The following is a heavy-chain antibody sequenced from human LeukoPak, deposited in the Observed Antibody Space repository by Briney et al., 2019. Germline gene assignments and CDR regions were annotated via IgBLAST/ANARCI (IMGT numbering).Heavy chain of an antibody. J-gene: IGHJ4*02. CDR3: AREKPYFDGSGNYYGGVFDY. V-gene: IGHV4-34*01. CDR1: GGSFSGYY. Sequence: SETLSLTCAVYGGSFSGYYWSWIRQPPGKGLEWIGEINNSGGTDYNPSLKSRVTISVDTSKNQFSLELSSVTAADTAVYYCAREKPYFDGSGNYYGGVFDYWGQGTLVTVSS. D-gene: IGHD3-22*01. CDR2: INNSGGT.